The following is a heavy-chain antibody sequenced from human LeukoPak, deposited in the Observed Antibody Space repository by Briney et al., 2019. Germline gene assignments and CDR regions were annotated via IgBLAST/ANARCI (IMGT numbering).Heavy chain of an antibody. V-gene: IGHV3-9*01. J-gene: IGHJ4*02. Sequence: GGSLRLSCAASGFTFDDYAMHWVRQAPGKGLEWVSGISWNSGSTGYADSVKGRFTISRDNAKNSLYLQMNSLRAEDTALYYCAKDLGYSGYEYFDYWGQGTLVTVSS. D-gene: IGHD5-12*01. CDR1: GFTFDDYA. CDR2: ISWNSGST. CDR3: AKDLGYSGYEYFDY.